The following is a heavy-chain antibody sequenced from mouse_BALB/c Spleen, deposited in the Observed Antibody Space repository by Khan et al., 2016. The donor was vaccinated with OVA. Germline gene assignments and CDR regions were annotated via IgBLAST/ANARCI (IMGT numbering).Heavy chain of an antibody. V-gene: IGHV1-4*01. CDR3: ARRTTAYAMDD. CDR1: GYTFTSNT. J-gene: IGHJ4*01. Sequence: QVPLQQSGAEPARPGASVKMSCTASGYTFTSNTMHWVKQRPGQGLEWIGYINPRSGYTNYNQKFNDKATLTADKSSSTAYMQLSSLTSEDSAVYYCARRTTAYAMDDWGQGTSVTVSS. D-gene: IGHD1-2*01. CDR2: INPRSGYT.